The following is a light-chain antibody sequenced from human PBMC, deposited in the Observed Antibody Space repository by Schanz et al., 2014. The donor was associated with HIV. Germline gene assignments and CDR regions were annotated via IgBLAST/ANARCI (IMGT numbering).Light chain of an antibody. V-gene: IGKV3-20*01. CDR3: HQYGSSRGT. Sequence: EGVLTQSPGSLSFSPGERATLSCRASQSISSTYLAWYQQRPGQAPRLLIHGASRRATGIPDTFSGSGSGTDFTLTISRLEPEDVADYYCHQYGSSRGTVGGGTKVELK. CDR1: QSISSTY. CDR2: GAS. J-gene: IGKJ4*01.